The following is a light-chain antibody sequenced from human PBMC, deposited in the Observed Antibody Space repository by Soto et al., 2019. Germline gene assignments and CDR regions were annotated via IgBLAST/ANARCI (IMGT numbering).Light chain of an antibody. Sequence: EIVLTQSPATLSLSPGERATLSCRASQRVSSFLAWYQQKPGQAPRLLIYDASNRATGIPARFSGSGSGTDFTLTISSLEPEDFAVYYCQQRGNWLLYTFGQGTKLEIK. CDR3: QQRGNWLLYT. CDR2: DAS. CDR1: QRVSSF. V-gene: IGKV3-11*01. J-gene: IGKJ2*01.